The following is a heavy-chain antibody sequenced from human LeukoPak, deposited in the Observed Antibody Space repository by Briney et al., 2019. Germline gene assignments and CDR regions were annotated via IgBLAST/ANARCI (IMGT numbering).Heavy chain of an antibody. CDR1: GFTVSSNY. D-gene: IGHD6-6*01. CDR2: IYSGGST. Sequence: GGSLRLSCAASGFTVSSNYMSWVRQAPGKGLEWVSVIYSGGSTYYADSVKGRFTISRDNSKNTLYLQMNSLRAEDTAVYYCARAKGQQLALFDYWGQGTLVTVSS. J-gene: IGHJ4*02. V-gene: IGHV3-66*01. CDR3: ARAKGQQLALFDY.